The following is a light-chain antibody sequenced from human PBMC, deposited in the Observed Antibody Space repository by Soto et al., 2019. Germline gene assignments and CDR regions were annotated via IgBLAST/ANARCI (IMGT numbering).Light chain of an antibody. V-gene: IGKV1-5*01. CDR2: DAS. J-gene: IGKJ1*01. CDR1: DNIFTY. CDR3: QHYTLYSGP. Sequence: IRMTQSPSTLSASVGDRVTVTCRASDNIFTYVAWYQHRAGGAPKLLIFDASTLQSGVPPLFSGGGSGTDCTLTINGLQPEDSASYYCQHYTLYSGPFGQGTYV.